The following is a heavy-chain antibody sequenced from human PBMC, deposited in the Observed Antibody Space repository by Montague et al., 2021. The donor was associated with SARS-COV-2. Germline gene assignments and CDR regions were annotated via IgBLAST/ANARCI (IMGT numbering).Heavy chain of an antibody. Sequence: TLSLTCTVSGGSISRGDSFWSWIRQPPGKGLEWIGYTYYSGSTYYNPSLKSRLTISVDTSKNQFSLKLNSVAAAGTAVYYCARARDHDSRAYRRGAFDVWGQGTMVTVSS. CDR1: GGSISRGDSF. CDR2: TYYSGST. CDR3: ARARDHDSRAYRRGAFDV. D-gene: IGHD3-22*01. V-gene: IGHV4-30-4*08. J-gene: IGHJ3*01.